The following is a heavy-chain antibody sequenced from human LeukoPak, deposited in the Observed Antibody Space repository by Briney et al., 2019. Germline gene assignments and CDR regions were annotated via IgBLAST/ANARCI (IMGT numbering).Heavy chain of an antibody. CDR2: INQDGSEK. D-gene: IGHD3-16*02. V-gene: IGHV3-7*01. J-gene: IGHJ4*02. CDR3: AREGTYYDYVWGSYRSYYFDY. CDR1: GFTFSSYA. Sequence: GGSLRLSCAASGFTFSSYAMSWVRQAPGKGLEWVANINQDGSEKYYVDSVKGRFTISRDNAKNSLYLQMNSLRAEDTAVYYCAREGTYYDYVWGSYRSYYFDYWGQGTLVTVSS.